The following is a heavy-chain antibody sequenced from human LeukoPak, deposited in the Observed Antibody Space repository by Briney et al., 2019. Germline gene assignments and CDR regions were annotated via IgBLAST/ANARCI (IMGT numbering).Heavy chain of an antibody. D-gene: IGHD6-13*01. CDR1: GFTFSSYS. J-gene: IGHJ4*02. Sequence: PGGSLRLSCAASGFTFSSYSMNWVRQAPGKGLELVSSISSSSSYIYYADSVKGRFTISRDNAKNSLYLQMNSLRAEDTAVYYCARGKGYSSSLVDYWGQGTLVTVSS. V-gene: IGHV3-21*01. CDR3: ARGKGYSSSLVDY. CDR2: ISSSSSYI.